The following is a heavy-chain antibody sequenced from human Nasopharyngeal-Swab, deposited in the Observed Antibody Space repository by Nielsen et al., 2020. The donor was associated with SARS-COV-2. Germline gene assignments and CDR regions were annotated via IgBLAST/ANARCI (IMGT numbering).Heavy chain of an antibody. Sequence: GESLNISCAASGFTFSNAWMSWVRQAPGKGLEWVGRIKSKTDGGTTDYAAPVKGRFTISRDDSKNTLYLQMNSLKTEDTAVYYCTTVNSMGAIDYWGQGTLVTVSS. CDR3: TTVNSMGAIDY. D-gene: IGHD1-26*01. J-gene: IGHJ4*02. CDR1: GFTFSNAW. V-gene: IGHV3-15*01. CDR2: IKSKTDGGTT.